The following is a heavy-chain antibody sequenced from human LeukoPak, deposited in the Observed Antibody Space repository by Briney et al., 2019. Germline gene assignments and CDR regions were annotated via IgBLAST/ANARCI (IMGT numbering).Heavy chain of an antibody. CDR3: ARDRENYYDSSGYYISSGYYYYGMDV. CDR2: ISSSGSTI. CDR1: GFTYSRYE. J-gene: IGHJ6*02. Sequence: PGGSLRLSCAASGFTYSRYEMNWVRQAPGKGLEWVSYISSSGSTIYYADSVKGRFTISRDNAKDSLYLQMNSLRAEDTAVYYCARDRENYYDSSGYYISSGYYYYGMDVWGQGTTVTVSS. V-gene: IGHV3-48*03. D-gene: IGHD3-22*01.